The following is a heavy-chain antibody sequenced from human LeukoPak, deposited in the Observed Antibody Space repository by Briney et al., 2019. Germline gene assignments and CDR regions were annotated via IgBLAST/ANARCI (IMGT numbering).Heavy chain of an antibody. V-gene: IGHV1-18*01. Sequence: ASVKVSFKASGYTFTIYGISWVRQAPGQGLEWMGWISAYNGNTNYAQKLQGRVTMTTDTSTSTAYMELRSLRSDDTAVYYCARGDWSASAKVAFDYWGQGTLVTVSS. J-gene: IGHJ4*02. CDR1: GYTFTIYG. D-gene: IGHD3-9*01. CDR2: ISAYNGNT. CDR3: ARGDWSASAKVAFDY.